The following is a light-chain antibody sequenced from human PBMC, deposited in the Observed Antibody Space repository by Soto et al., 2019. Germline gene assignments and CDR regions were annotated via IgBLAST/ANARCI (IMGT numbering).Light chain of an antibody. V-gene: IGLV2-14*01. CDR1: SSDVGGYNY. Sequence: QSALTQPASGSGAPGQSITISCTGTSSDVGGYNYVSWYQQHPGKAPQLMIYEVCNRPSGVSNRFSGSKSGNTASLTISGVPAEDEADYYCSSYTSSSTPYVFGTGTKLTVL. J-gene: IGLJ1*01. CDR2: EVC. CDR3: SSYTSSSTPYV.